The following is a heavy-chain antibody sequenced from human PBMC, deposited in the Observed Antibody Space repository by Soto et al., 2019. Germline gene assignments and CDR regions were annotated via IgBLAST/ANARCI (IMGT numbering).Heavy chain of an antibody. CDR2: IHYSGST. D-gene: IGHD5-12*01. Sequence: SETLSLTCTVSGCSIISYYWSWIRQPPGKGLEWIGYIHYSGSTNYNPSLKSRVTISVDTSKNQFSLKLSSVTAADTAVYYCARTVIRDGYNLIYWGQGTLVTVSS. J-gene: IGHJ4*02. CDR1: GCSIISYY. V-gene: IGHV4-59*01. CDR3: ARTVIRDGYNLIY.